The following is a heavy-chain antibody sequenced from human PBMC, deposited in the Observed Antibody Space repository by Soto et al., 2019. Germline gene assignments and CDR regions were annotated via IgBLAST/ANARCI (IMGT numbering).Heavy chain of an antibody. D-gene: IGHD3-9*01. J-gene: IGHJ5*02. CDR1: GGSISSSSYY. CDR3: ARLDSDYDILTGYSNWFDP. Sequence: SETLSLTCTVSGGSISSSSYYWGWIRQPPGKGLEWIGSIYYSGSTYYNPSLKSRVTISVDTSKNQFSLKLSSVTAADTAVYYCARLDSDYDILTGYSNWFDPWGQGTLVTVSS. CDR2: IYYSGST. V-gene: IGHV4-39*01.